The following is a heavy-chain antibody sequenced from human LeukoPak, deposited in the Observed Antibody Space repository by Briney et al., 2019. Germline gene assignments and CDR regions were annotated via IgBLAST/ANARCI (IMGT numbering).Heavy chain of an antibody. J-gene: IGHJ4*02. Sequence: SGPTLRHPCPALTLTFTFYGFSRRTRAAGVGWIRQPPVKALEWHSFIDWENERRYMPCLKSRLPIAKDTSNNHVVLIMTNVDPADTATCYCAHRRPGKIDGCDNSYFDNWAPGTLVTVSS. V-gene: IGHV2-5*02. CDR2: IDWENER. D-gene: IGHD5-24*01. CDR1: GFSRRTRAAG. CDR3: AHRRPGKIDGCDNSYFDN.